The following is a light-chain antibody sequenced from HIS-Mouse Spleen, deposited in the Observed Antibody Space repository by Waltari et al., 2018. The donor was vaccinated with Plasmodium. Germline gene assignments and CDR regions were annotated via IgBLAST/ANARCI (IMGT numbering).Light chain of an antibody. V-gene: IGKV3-15*01. CDR3: QQYNNWSFT. Sequence: EIVMTQSPATLSVSPGERATLSCRASQSVSSNLAWYQQKPGQAPRLLIYGASTRTTGIQARCSGSGSGTEFTLTISSLQSEDFAVYYCQQYNNWSFTFGPGTKVDIK. CDR1: QSVSSN. CDR2: GAS. J-gene: IGKJ3*01.